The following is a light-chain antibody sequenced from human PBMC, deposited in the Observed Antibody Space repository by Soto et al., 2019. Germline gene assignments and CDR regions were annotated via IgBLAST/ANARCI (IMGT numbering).Light chain of an antibody. CDR1: QIVSSY. V-gene: IGKV3-11*01. Sequence: EILLTQSPTTLSLSPGERATLSCRASQIVSSYLAWYQQKPGQAPRLLIYDASNRATGIPARFSGSGSGTDFTLTISSLEPEDFAVYYWQQRSNWPPFTFGPGTKVDIK. CDR3: QQRSNWPPFT. J-gene: IGKJ3*01. CDR2: DAS.